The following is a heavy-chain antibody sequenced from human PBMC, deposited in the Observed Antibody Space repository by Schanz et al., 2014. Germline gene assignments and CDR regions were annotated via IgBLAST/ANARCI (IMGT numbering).Heavy chain of an antibody. Sequence: EVQLVESGGAFVQPGGSLRLSCAASGFTFRTYSMNWVRQAPGKGLEWVSGISWNSYSLLYADSVQGRFTISRDNAKNSLYLQMNSLRAEDTAVYYCARDKGGYYPFDYWGQGSLVTVSS. CDR1: GFTFRTYS. D-gene: IGHD3-22*01. CDR3: ARDKGGYYPFDY. V-gene: IGHV3-48*04. CDR2: ISWNSYSL. J-gene: IGHJ4*02.